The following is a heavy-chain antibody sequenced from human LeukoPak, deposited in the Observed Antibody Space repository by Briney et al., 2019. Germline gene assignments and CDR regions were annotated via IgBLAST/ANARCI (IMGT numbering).Heavy chain of an antibody. CDR3: ASAKNYGSGSYGPTTFDY. J-gene: IGHJ4*02. D-gene: IGHD3-10*01. CDR1: GGSISSSNW. CDR2: IYHSGST. Sequence: SETLSLTCAVSGGSISSSNWWSWVRQPPGKGLEWIGEIYHSGSTNYNPSLKSRVTISVDKSKNQFSLKLSSVTAADTAVYYCASAKNYGSGSYGPTTFDYWGQGTLVTVSS. V-gene: IGHV4-4*02.